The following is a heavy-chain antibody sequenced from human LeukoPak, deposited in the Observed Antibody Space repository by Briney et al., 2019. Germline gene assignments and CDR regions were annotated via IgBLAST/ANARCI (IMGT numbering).Heavy chain of an antibody. CDR2: ISSSSSYI. CDR1: GFTFSSYS. J-gene: IGHJ4*02. CDR3: ARDRRAVAGTLDY. D-gene: IGHD6-19*01. Sequence: PGGSLRLSCAASGFTFSSYSMNWVRQAPGKGLEWVSSISSSSSYIYYADSVKGRFTISRDNAKNSLYLQMNSLRAEDTAVYYCARDRRAVAGTLDYWGQGTLVTVSS. V-gene: IGHV3-21*01.